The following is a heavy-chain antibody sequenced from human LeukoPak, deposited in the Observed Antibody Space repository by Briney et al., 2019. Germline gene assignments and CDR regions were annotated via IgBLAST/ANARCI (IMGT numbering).Heavy chain of an antibody. CDR2: MSYDGNTK. CDR3: ARYNRGAFDI. CDR1: GFTFSDYT. D-gene: IGHD1-14*01. V-gene: IGHV3-30-3*01. Sequence: PGGSLRLSCAASGFTFSDYTLHWVRQAPGKGLEWVALMSYDGNTKYYADSVKGRFTVSRDNAKNSLYLQMNSLRDEDTAVYYCARYNRGAFDIWGQGTVVTVSS. J-gene: IGHJ3*02.